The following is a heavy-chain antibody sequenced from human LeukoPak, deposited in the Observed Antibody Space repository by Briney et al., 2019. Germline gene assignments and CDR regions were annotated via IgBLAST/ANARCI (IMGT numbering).Heavy chain of an antibody. D-gene: IGHD3-22*01. CDR2: IKEDGSEK. CDR1: GFTFSSYT. Sequence: GGSLRLSCAASGFTFSSYTMNWVRQAPGKGLEWVANIKEDGSEKYYVDSVKGRFTISRDNAKNSLNLQMNSLRVEDTAVYYCARDPYDSSGYGAFDIWGQGTLVTVSS. CDR3: ARDPYDSSGYGAFDI. V-gene: IGHV3-7*01. J-gene: IGHJ3*02.